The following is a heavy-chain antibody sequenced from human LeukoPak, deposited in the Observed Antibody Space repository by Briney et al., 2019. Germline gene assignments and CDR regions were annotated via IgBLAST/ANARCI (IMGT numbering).Heavy chain of an antibody. V-gene: IGHV3-23*01. J-gene: IGHJ3*02. CDR1: GFTFSRYA. Sequence: GGSLTLSCAASGFTFSRYAMSWVRPAPGGGLEWVSSITTSGGSTYYADSVKGRFTISRDNAKNTLYLQMNSLRAEDTAVYYCAKDHYVSGRYDAFDIWGQGTMVTVSS. CDR3: AKDHYVSGRYDAFDI. D-gene: IGHD3-10*01. CDR2: ITTSGGST.